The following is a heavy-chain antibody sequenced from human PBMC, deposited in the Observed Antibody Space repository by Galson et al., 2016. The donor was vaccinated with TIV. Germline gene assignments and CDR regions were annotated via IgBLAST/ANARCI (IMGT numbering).Heavy chain of an antibody. J-gene: IGHJ6*02. D-gene: IGHD3-3*01. CDR2: ISSDGSNK. CDR1: GFTFSSYA. V-gene: IGHV3-30*04. Sequence: SLRLSCAASGFTFSSYAMHWVRQTPGKGLEWVALISSDGSNKYVADSVKGRFTISRDNSKNMLYLQMNSLRAEDTAVYYCARDITIFGLVRGTMDVWGQGTTVTVSS. CDR3: ARDITIFGLVRGTMDV.